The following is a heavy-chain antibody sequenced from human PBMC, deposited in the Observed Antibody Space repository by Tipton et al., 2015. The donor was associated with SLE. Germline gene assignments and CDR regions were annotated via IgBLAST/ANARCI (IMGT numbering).Heavy chain of an antibody. D-gene: IGHD6-13*01. CDR1: GYSFTSYW. CDR2: IYPGDSDT. Sequence: VQLVQSGAEVKKPGESLKISCKGSGYSFTSYWIGWVRQMPGKGLEWMGIIYPGDSDTRYSPSFQGQVTISADTSISTAYLQWSSLKASDTAMYYCASRARGSSWYNDAFDIWGQGTMVTVSS. J-gene: IGHJ3*02. V-gene: IGHV5-51*03. CDR3: ASRARGSSWYNDAFDI.